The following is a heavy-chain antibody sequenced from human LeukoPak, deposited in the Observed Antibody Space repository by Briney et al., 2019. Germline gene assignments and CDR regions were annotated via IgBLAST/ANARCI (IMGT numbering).Heavy chain of an antibody. Sequence: PGGSLRLSCGASGFIYSNYVMSWVRQAPGKGLEWVSGISGSGGSTYYADSVKGRFTISRDNSKNTLYLQMNSLRVEDTAVYYCARTRWLQFYLDYWGQGTLVTVSS. D-gene: IGHD5-24*01. CDR3: ARTRWLQFYLDY. CDR1: GFIYSNYV. CDR2: ISGSGGST. V-gene: IGHV3-23*01. J-gene: IGHJ4*02.